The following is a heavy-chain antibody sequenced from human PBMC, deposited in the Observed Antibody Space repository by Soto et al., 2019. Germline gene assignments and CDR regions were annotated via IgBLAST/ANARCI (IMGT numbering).Heavy chain of an antibody. D-gene: IGHD4-17*01. CDR3: ARDPVFYGDYENAFDI. J-gene: IGHJ3*02. V-gene: IGHV4-59*01. CDR2: IYYSGST. CDR1: GGSISSYY. Sequence: QVQLQESGPGLVKPSETLSLTCTVSGGSISSYYWSWIRQPPGKGLEWIGYIYYSGSTNYNPSLKSRVTISVDTSKNQFSLKLSSVTAADTAVYYCARDPVFYGDYENAFDIWGQGTMVTVSS.